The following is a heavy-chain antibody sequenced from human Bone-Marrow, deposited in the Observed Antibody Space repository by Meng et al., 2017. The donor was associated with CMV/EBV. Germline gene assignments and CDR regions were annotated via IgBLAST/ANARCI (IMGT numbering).Heavy chain of an antibody. V-gene: IGHV1-46*01. D-gene: IGHD3-9*01. CDR1: GYTFFSYC. CDR2: INPSDVST. Sequence: ASVKVSCKASGYTFFSYCIHWVRQAPGQGLEWMGMINPSDVSTNYARKFQGRVTMTRDASTSTVYMEVSSLRSEDTAVYFCARDRLIKTFYYYYGMDFWGQGTTVTVSS. CDR3: ARDRLIKTFYYYYGMDF. J-gene: IGHJ6*02.